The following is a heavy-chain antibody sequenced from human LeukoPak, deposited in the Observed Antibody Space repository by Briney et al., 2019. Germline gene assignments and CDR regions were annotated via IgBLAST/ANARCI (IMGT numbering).Heavy chain of an antibody. Sequence: SETLSLTCAVYGGSFSGYYWSWIRQPPGKGLEWIGEINHSGSTNYNPSLKSRVTISVDTSKNQFSLKLSSVTAADTAVYYCARTQYYYGSGSYGRLWSFDIWGQGTMVTDSS. V-gene: IGHV4-34*01. CDR2: INHSGST. D-gene: IGHD3-10*01. J-gene: IGHJ3*02. CDR3: ARTQYYYGSGSYGRLWSFDI. CDR1: GGSFSGYY.